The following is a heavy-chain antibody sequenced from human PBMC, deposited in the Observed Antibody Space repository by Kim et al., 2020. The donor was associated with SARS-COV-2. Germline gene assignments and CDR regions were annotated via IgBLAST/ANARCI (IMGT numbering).Heavy chain of an antibody. V-gene: IGHV4-34*01. CDR3: ARVGNILTGSYYYYYGMDV. CDR1: GGSFSGYY. D-gene: IGHD3-9*01. J-gene: IGHJ6*02. Sequence: SETLSLTCAVYGGSFSGYYWSWIRQPPGKGLEWIGEINHSGSTNYNPSLKSRVTISVDTSKNQFSLKLSSVTAADTAVYYCARVGNILTGSYYYYYGMDVWGQGTTVTVSS. CDR2: INHSGST.